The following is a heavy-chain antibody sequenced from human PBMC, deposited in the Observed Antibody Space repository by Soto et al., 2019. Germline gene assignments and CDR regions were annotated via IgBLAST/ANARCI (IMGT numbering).Heavy chain of an antibody. CDR3: ARIAAAGTNFDS. CDR2: IYHSGST. D-gene: IGHD6-13*01. CDR1: GGSISSSNW. V-gene: IGHV4-4*02. J-gene: IGHJ4*02. Sequence: SETLSLTCAVSGGSISSSNWWSWVRQPPGKGLEWIGEIYHSGSTNYNPSLKSRVTISADKSKNQFSLKLSSVTAADTAVYYCARIAAAGTNFDSWGQGALVTVSS.